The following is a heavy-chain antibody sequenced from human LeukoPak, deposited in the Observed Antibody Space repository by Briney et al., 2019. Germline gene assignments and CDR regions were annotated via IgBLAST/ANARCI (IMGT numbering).Heavy chain of an antibody. CDR1: GGTFSSYA. CDR2: IIPIFGTA. CDR3: ARVLEGSRMTNYYMDV. Sequence: GASVKVSCKASGGTFSSYAISWVRQAPGQGLEWMGGIIPIFGTANYAQKFQGRVTITTDESTSTAYMELSSLRSEDTAVYYCARVLEGSRMTNYYMDVWGKGTTVTVSS. V-gene: IGHV1-69*05. D-gene: IGHD6-13*01. J-gene: IGHJ6*03.